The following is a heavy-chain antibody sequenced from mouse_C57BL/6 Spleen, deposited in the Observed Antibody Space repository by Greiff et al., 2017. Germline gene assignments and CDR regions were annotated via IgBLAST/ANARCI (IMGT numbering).Heavy chain of an antibody. D-gene: IGHD1-1*02. CDR3: ARNYGGNWYFDV. Sequence: VQLQQPGAELVKPGASVKLSCKASGYTFTSYWMHWVKQRPGQGLEWIGMIHPNSGSTNYNEKFKSKATLTVDKSSSTAYMQLSSLTSKDSAVYYCARNYGGNWYFDVWGTGTTVTVSS. V-gene: IGHV1-64*01. J-gene: IGHJ1*03. CDR2: IHPNSGST. CDR1: GYTFTSYW.